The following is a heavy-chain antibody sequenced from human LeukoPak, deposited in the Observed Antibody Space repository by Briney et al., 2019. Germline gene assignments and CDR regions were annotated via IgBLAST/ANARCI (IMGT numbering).Heavy chain of an antibody. CDR1: GGTFSSYA. CDR2: IIPIFGTA. CDR3: ARGGKIVVVPAAISWFDP. J-gene: IGHJ5*02. D-gene: IGHD2-2*01. Sequence: SVKVSCKASGGTFSSYAISWVRQAPGQGLEWMGGIIPIFGTANYAQKFQGRVRITADESTSTAYMELSSLRSEDTAVYYCARGGKIVVVPAAISWFDPWGQGTLVTVSS. V-gene: IGHV1-69*01.